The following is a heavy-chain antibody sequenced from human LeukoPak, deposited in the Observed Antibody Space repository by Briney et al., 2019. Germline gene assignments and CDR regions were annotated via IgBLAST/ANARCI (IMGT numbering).Heavy chain of an antibody. CDR1: GYTFTGYY. D-gene: IGHD3-3*02. J-gene: IGHJ4*02. CDR3: ARDLGSIFGVVMER. Sequence: ASVKVSCKASGYTFTGYYMHWVRQAPGQGLEWVGWINPNSGGTNYAQKFQGRVTMTRDTSISTAYMELSRLRSDDTAVYYCARDLGSIFGVVMERWGQGTLVTVSS. CDR2: INPNSGGT. V-gene: IGHV1-2*02.